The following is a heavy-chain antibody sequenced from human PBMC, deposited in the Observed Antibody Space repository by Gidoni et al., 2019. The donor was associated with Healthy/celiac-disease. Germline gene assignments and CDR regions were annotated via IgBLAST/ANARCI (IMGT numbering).Heavy chain of an antibody. D-gene: IGHD3-10*01. V-gene: IGHV1-2*02. J-gene: IGHJ4*02. CDR3: ARATMVRGVLPGY. CDR1: GYTFTGYY. CDR2: IHPNSGGT. Sequence: QVQLVQSGAEVQKPGASVQVSCKASGYTFTGYYMHWVRQAPGQGLEWMGWIHPNSGGTNYAQKFQGRVTMTRDTSISTAYMELSRLRSDDTAVYYCARATMVRGVLPGYWGQGTLVTVSS.